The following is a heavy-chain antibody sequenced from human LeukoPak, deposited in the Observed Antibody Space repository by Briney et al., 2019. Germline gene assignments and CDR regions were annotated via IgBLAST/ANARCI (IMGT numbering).Heavy chain of an antibody. D-gene: IGHD3-22*01. CDR2: ISYDGSNK. Sequence: HPGGSLRLSCAASGFTFSSYAMHWVRQAPGKGLEWVAVISYDGSNKYYADSVKGRFTISRDNSKNTLYLQMNSLRAEDTAVYYCAKGAPYYHDSSGYYVANFDYWGQGTLVTVSS. J-gene: IGHJ4*02. CDR1: GFTFSSYA. CDR3: AKGAPYYHDSSGYYVANFDY. V-gene: IGHV3-30-3*01.